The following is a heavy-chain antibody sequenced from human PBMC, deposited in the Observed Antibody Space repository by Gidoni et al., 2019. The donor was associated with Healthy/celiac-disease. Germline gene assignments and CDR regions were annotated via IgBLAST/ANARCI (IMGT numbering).Heavy chain of an antibody. CDR1: GFTVSSNY. J-gene: IGHJ6*02. CDR3: ARNMYYYGSGSYFYGMDV. D-gene: IGHD3-10*01. CDR2: IYSGGST. V-gene: IGHV3-53*01. Sequence: EVQLVESGGGLIQPGGSLRLSCAASGFTVSSNYMSWVRQAPGKGLEWVSVIYSGGSTYYADSVKGRFTISRDNSKNTLYLQMNSLRAEDTAVYYCARNMYYYGSGSYFYGMDVWGQGTTVTVSS.